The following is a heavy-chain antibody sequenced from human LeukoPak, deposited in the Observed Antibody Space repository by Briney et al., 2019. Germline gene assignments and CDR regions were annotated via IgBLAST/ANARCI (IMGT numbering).Heavy chain of an antibody. Sequence: GASVEVSCKASGYTFTGYYMHWVRQAPGQGLEWMGRINPNIGGTNYAQKFQGRVTMTRDTSISTAYMELSRLRSDDTAVYYCARERNDFWSGYYNWFDPWGQGTLVTVSS. CDR3: ARERNDFWSGYYNWFDP. D-gene: IGHD3-3*01. CDR2: INPNIGGT. V-gene: IGHV1-2*06. CDR1: GYTFTGYY. J-gene: IGHJ5*02.